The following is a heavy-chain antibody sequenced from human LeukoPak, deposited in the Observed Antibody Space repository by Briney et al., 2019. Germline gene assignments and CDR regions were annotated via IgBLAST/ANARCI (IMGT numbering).Heavy chain of an antibody. V-gene: IGHV3-53*01. CDR3: ATAPQPCPYCFHH. J-gene: IGHJ5*02. CDR2: IYSGGST. D-gene: IGHD2-2*01. CDR1: CLTAYTNF. Sequence: GGSLRRSYAAFCLTAYTNFFTSIRQAPGKGLEWVSVIYSGGSTYYADSVKGRFTISRDSSKNTLYLQMSSLRAEDTAVYYCATAPQPCPYCFHHCAQRTLVTVSS.